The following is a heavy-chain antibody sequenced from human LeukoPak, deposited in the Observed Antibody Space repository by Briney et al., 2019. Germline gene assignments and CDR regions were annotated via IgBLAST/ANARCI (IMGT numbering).Heavy chain of an antibody. CDR3: ARADGTNSGTNAFDV. J-gene: IGHJ3*01. CDR2: ISTYTGCA. Sequence: ASVKVSCKTSGYKFNVYDILWVRQAPGHGLDYVGWISTYTGCANYAQKFQGRVSIITDTSTSTAYLELTNLTSSDTGLYYCARADGTNSGTNAFDVWGLGTMVTVAS. V-gene: IGHV1-18*01. CDR1: GYKFNVYD. D-gene: IGHD4-23*01.